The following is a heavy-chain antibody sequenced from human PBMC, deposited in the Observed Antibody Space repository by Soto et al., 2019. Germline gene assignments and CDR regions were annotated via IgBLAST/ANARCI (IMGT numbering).Heavy chain of an antibody. Sequence: QVQLVESGGGVVQPGMSLRLSCAASGFTFTTSAMHWVRQAPGKGLEWVAVISYDGGNKYYGDSVKGRFTISRDNSKTTLYLQINSLRAGDTAVYYCAIHQVSGVWEIDLWGQGTLVTVSS. J-gene: IGHJ5*02. CDR2: ISYDGGNK. CDR3: AIHQVSGVWEIDL. V-gene: IGHV3-30-3*01. CDR1: GFTFTTSA. D-gene: IGHD1-26*01.